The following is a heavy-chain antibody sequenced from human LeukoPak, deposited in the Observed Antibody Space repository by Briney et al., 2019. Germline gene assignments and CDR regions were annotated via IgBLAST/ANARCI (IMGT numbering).Heavy chain of an antibody. CDR3: ASWGPTNDFWSGYYGY. CDR2: ISAYNGNT. V-gene: IGHV1-18*01. CDR1: GYTFTSYG. Sequence: ASVKVSCKASGYTFTSYGISWVRQAPGQGLEWMGWISAYNGNTNYAQKLQGRVTMTTDTSTSTAYMELRSLRSEDTAVYYCASWGPTNDFWSGYYGYWGQGTLVTVSS. J-gene: IGHJ4*02. D-gene: IGHD3-3*01.